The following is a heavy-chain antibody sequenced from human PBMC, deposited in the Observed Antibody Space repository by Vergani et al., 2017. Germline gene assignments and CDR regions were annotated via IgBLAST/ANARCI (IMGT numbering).Heavy chain of an antibody. Sequence: QLQLQESGPGLVKPSETLSLTCTVSGGSISSSSYYWGWIRQPPGKGLEWIGSIYYSGSTYYKPSLKSRVTISVDTSKNQFSLKLSSVTAADTAVYYCAKGADYYDSSGYNWFDPWGQGTLVTVSS. CDR3: AKGADYYDSSGYNWFDP. CDR1: GGSISSSSYY. V-gene: IGHV4-39*01. D-gene: IGHD3-22*01. J-gene: IGHJ5*02. CDR2: IYYSGST.